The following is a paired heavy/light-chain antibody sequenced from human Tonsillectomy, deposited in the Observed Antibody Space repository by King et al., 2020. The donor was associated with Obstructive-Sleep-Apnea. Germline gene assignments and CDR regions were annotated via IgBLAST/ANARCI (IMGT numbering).Heavy chain of an antibody. CDR2: ISYAGSTK. CDR1: GISISSYA. V-gene: IGHV3-30*04. D-gene: IGHD3-16*01. J-gene: IGHJ4*02. CDR3: ARGYDYISGSFDF. Sequence: QGNLVESGGGVVQPGRSLRLSCTASGISISSYAMHWVRQTPGKGLEWVAVISYAGSTKHYADSVFGRFTISRDNSKNTLYLQMNSLRFEDTAVYYCARGYDYISGSFDFWGLGTLVTVSS.
Light chain of an antibody. J-gene: IGKJ3*01. CDR3: HQSSSLPLT. CDR2: YAS. Sequence: EIVLTQSPDFQSVTPKEKVTITCRASQSIGSSLHWYQQKPGQSPKLLIKYASQSISGVPSRFSGSGSGTDFTLTINSLEAEDAATYFCHQSSSLPLTFGPGTKVDIK. CDR1: QSIGSS. V-gene: IGKV6-21*02.